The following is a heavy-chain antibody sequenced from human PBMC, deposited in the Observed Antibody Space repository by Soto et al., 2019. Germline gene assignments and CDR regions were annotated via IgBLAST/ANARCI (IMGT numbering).Heavy chain of an antibody. J-gene: IGHJ4*02. CDR2: INPSGGST. D-gene: IGHD5-18*01. CDR1: GYTFTSYY. V-gene: IGHV1-46*01. CDR3: ARGGYSYGYALWYFDY. Sequence: GASVKVSCKASGYTFTSYYMHWVRQAPGQGLEWMGIINPSGGSTSYAQKFQGRVTMTRDTSTSTVYMELSSLRSEDTAVYYCARGGYSYGYALWYFDYWGQGTLATLSS.